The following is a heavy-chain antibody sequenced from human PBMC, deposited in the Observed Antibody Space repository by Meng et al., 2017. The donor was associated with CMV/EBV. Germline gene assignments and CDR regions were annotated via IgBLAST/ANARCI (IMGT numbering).Heavy chain of an antibody. V-gene: IGHV2-5*01. CDR3: THRRLPAAIQGNWYDP. CDR1: GFSLSTSGVG. CDR2: IYWNDDK. J-gene: IGHJ5*02. Sequence: SGSTLVKPTQTLSLICTFSGFSLSTSGVGVGWIRQPPGKALEWLALIYWNDDKRYSPSLKSRLTITKDTSKNQVVLTMTKMDPVYTATYYCTHRRLPAAIQGNWYDPWGQGTLVTVSS. D-gene: IGHD2-2*02.